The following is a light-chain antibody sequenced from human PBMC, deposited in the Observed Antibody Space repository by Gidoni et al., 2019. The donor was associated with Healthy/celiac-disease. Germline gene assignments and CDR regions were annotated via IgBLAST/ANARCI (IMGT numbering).Light chain of an antibody. CDR2: GAS. Sequence: DIQMTQSPSSRSAAVGDRVTITCRASQSITSYLNWYQQKPGKAPKLLIYGASSLQSGVPSRFSGSGSATDFTLTISSLQPEDFATYYCQQSYSTPPYTFGQGTKLEIK. V-gene: IGKV1-39*01. CDR3: QQSYSTPPYT. J-gene: IGKJ2*01. CDR1: QSITSY.